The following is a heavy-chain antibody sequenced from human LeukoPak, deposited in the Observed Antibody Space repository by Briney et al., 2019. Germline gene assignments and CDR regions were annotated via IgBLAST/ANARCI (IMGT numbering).Heavy chain of an antibody. J-gene: IGHJ5*02. CDR3: ARAPPYYDILTGYYPNWFDP. CDR2: IYHSGST. CDR1: GYSISSGYY. V-gene: IGHV4-38-2*01. Sequence: SETLSLTCAVSGYSISSGYYWGWIRPPPGKGLEWIGSIYHSGSTYYNPSLKSQVTISVDTSKNQFSLKLSSVTAADTAVYYCARAPPYYDILTGYYPNWFDPWGQGTLVTVSS. D-gene: IGHD3-9*01.